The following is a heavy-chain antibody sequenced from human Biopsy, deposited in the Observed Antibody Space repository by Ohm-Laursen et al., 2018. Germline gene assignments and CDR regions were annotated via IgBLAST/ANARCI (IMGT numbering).Heavy chain of an antibody. D-gene: IGHD2-15*01. CDR1: DKSINKYY. CDR3: ASLGRYCSGENCYGIDY. J-gene: IGHJ4*02. V-gene: IGHV4-4*07. Sequence: PSDTLSLTCTVTDKSINKYYWSWLRQPAGKGLEYIGRILFSGDTNPDYSPSLKSRVTMSVDTSKNQFSLRLSSVTAADTAVYYCASLGRYCSGENCYGIDYWGQGTLVTVSS. CDR2: ILFSGDT.